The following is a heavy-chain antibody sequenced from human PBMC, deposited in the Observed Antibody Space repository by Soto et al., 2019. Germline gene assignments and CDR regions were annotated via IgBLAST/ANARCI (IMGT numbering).Heavy chain of an antibody. CDR3: ARELYKDDYYDGMDV. V-gene: IGHV1-2*02. CDR2: INPNSGGT. CDR1: GYTFTGYY. Sequence: QVQLVQSGAEVKKPGASVKVSCKASGYTFTGYYMHWVRQAPGQGLEWMGWINPNSGGTNYAQKFQGRVTMTRDTSISTAYMELSRLRSDDTAVYYCARELYKDDYYDGMDVWGQGTTVTVSS. D-gene: IGHD1-1*01. J-gene: IGHJ6*02.